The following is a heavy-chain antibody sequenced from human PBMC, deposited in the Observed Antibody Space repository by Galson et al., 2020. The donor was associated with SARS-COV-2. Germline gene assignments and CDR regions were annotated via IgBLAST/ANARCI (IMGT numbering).Heavy chain of an antibody. CDR1: GFTVSSDY. J-gene: IGHJ4*02. Sequence: GGSLRLSCAASGFTVSSDYMTWVRQAPGKGLEWISVIYIAGGTNYADSVKGRFTISRDNSKNTLFLQMNSLRVDDTAVYYCATPGGANWGQGTRVTVCS. V-gene: IGHV3-53*01. CDR3: ATPGGAN. CDR2: IYIAGGT. D-gene: IGHD3-10*01.